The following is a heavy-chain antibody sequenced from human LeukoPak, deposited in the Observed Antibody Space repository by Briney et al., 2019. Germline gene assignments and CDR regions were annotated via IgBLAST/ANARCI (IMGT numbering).Heavy chain of an antibody. CDR3: ARLPSGGYYFDY. D-gene: IGHD3-10*01. V-gene: IGHV3-7*01. Sequence: GGSLRLSCAASGFYVGRYWMSWVRQAPGKGLEWVANIKQDGSEKYYVDSVKGRFTISRDNAKNSLYLQMNSLRAEDTAVYYCARLPSGGYYFDYWGQGTLVTVSS. J-gene: IGHJ4*02. CDR2: IKQDGSEK. CDR1: GFYVGRYW.